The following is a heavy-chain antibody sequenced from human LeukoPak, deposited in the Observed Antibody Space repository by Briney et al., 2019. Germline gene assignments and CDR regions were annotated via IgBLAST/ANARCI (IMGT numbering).Heavy chain of an antibody. Sequence: KPSETLSLTCTVSGGSISSYYWSWIRQPPGKGLEWIGSIYYSGSTYYNSSLKSRVTISVDTSKNQFSLKLSSVTAADTAVYYCARTDATMVTYYYYYMDAWGKGTTVTVSS. D-gene: IGHD5-18*01. V-gene: IGHV4-39*01. CDR2: IYYSGST. CDR3: ARTDATMVTYYYYYMDA. CDR1: GGSISSYY. J-gene: IGHJ6*03.